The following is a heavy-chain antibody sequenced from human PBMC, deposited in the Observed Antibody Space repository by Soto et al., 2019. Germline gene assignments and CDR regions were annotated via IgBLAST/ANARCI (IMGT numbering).Heavy chain of an antibody. V-gene: IGHV3-9*01. CDR1: GFTFYDYA. CDR2: ISWHSGSI. J-gene: IGHJ3*02. D-gene: IGHD4-17*01. CDR3: AKWDDDGDRNEAFDI. Sequence: EVQLVESGGGLVQPGRSLRLSCAASGFTFYDYAMHWVRQAPGKGLEWVSGISWHSGSICYADSVKGRFTISRDNAQNSLYLHVNSLRAEDTALLYCAKWDDDGDRNEAFDIWGQGTMVTVSS.